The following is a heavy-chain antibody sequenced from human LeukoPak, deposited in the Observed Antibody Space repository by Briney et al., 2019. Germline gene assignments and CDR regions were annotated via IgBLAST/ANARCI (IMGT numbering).Heavy chain of an antibody. J-gene: IGHJ3*02. CDR2: ISSSSSYI. CDR1: GFTFSSYS. Sequence: GGSLRLSCAASGFTFSSYSMIWVRQAPGKGVEWVSSISSSSSYIYYADSVKGRFTISRDNAKNSLYLQMNSLRAEDTAVYYRARDKSGSYAFDIWGQGTMVTVSS. V-gene: IGHV3-21*01. CDR3: ARDKSGSYAFDI. D-gene: IGHD1-26*01.